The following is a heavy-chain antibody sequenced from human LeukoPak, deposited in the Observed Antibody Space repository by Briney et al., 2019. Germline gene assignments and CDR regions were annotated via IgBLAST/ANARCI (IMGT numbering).Heavy chain of an antibody. CDR2: ISDDGSNK. CDR3: AKDSSSSNYYSGMDV. Sequence: PGRSLRLSCAASGFSFSSYDMHWVRQAPGKGLEWVARISDDGSNKYYGDSVKGRVTISRDNSKNTLFLQMNSLRAEDTAVYYCAKDSSSSNYYSGMDVWGQGTTVTVSS. D-gene: IGHD6-6*01. CDR1: GFSFSSYD. V-gene: IGHV3-30*18. J-gene: IGHJ6*02.